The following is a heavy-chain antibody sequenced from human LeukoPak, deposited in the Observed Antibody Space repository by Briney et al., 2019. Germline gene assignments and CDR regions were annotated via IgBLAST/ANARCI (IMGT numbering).Heavy chain of an antibody. CDR1: GYTFTGYF. J-gene: IGHJ6*03. V-gene: IGHV1-2*02. Sequence: ASVKVSCKASGYTFTGYFMHWVRQAPGQGLEWMGWINPSSGGTNYAQKFQGRVTMTRDTSISTAYMELSRLRSDDTAVYYCARGSSRYYYYYMDVWGKGTTVTVSS. D-gene: IGHD6-6*01. CDR3: ARGSSRYYYYYMDV. CDR2: INPSSGGT.